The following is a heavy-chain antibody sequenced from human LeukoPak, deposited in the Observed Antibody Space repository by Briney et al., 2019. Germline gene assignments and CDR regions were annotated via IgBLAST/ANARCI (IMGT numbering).Heavy chain of an antibody. J-gene: IGHJ4*02. CDR2: ISSSSSYI. V-gene: IGHV3-21*01. CDR3: ARDVGVRLFDH. Sequence: GGSLRLSCAASGFTFSSYSMNWVRQAPGKGLEWVSSISSSSSYIYYADSVKGRFTISRDNAKNSLYLQMNSLRAEDTAVYYCARDVGVRLFDHWGQGTLVTVSS. CDR1: GFTFSSYS. D-gene: IGHD6-25*01.